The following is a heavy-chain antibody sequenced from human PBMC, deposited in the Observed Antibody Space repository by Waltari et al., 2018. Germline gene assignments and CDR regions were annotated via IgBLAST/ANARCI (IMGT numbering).Heavy chain of an antibody. CDR2: FDPDDGET. CDR1: GYTLTELS. D-gene: IGHD3-22*01. J-gene: IGHJ4*02. CDR3: ATVGAYYYDSSGYFFDY. V-gene: IGHV1-24*01. Sequence: QVQLVQSGAEVKKPGASVKVSCKVSGYTLTELSMHWVRQVPGKGLEWMGGFDPDDGETIYAQKFQGRVTMTEDTSTDTAYMELSSLRSEDTAVYYCATVGAYYYDSSGYFFDYWGQGTLVTVSS.